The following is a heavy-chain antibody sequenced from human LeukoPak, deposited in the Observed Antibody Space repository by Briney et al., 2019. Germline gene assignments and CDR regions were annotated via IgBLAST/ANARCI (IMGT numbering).Heavy chain of an antibody. CDR1: GGTFSSYA. V-gene: IGHV1-69*06. D-gene: IGHD2-2*01. Sequence: SVKVSCKASGGTFSSYAISWVRQAPGQGLEWMGGIIPIFGTANYAQTFQGRVTITADKSTSTAYMELSSLRSEDTAVYYCAREGNCSSTSCYGSSRVWFDPWGQGTLVTVSS. CDR3: AREGNCSSTSCYGSSRVWFDP. CDR2: IIPIFGTA. J-gene: IGHJ5*02.